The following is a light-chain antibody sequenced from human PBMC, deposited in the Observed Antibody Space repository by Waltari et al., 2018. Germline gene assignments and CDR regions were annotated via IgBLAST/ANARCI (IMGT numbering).Light chain of an antibody. Sequence: QSALTQPASVSGSPGQSIIISCTGTSSDIGANNHVSWYRQHPGKAPKLILYHVTTRPSGVSNRFSGSKSGNTASLTISGLQAEDEADYFCSSYTITYTRVFGGGTKLTVL. V-gene: IGLV2-14*01. CDR3: SSYTITYTRV. CDR2: HVT. CDR1: SSDIGANNH. J-gene: IGLJ3*02.